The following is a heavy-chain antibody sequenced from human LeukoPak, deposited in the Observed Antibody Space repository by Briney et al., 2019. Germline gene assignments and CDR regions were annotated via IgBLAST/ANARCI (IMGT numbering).Heavy chain of an antibody. V-gene: IGHV3-21*01. CDR3: AREKLELRQIFDAFDI. CDR1: GFTFNNYA. J-gene: IGHJ3*02. Sequence: GGSLRLSCAASGFTFNNYAMNWVRQAPGKGLEWVSSISSSSSYIYYADSLKGRFTISRDNAKNSLYLQMNSLRAEDTAVYYCAREKLELRQIFDAFDIWGQGTMVTVSS. D-gene: IGHD1-7*01. CDR2: ISSSSSYI.